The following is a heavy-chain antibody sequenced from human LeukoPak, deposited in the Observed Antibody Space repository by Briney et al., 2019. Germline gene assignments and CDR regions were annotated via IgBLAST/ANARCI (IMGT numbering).Heavy chain of an antibody. J-gene: IGHJ6*03. CDR3: ARSTETTYMDV. D-gene: IGHD4-17*01. CDR1: GGSIYSYY. CDR2: MSASGST. Sequence: PSETLSLTCTVSGGSIYSYYWTWIRQPAGKRLEWIGRMSASGSTNYNPSLKSRVTISVDTSKNQFSLKLSSVTAADTAVYYCARSTETTYMDVWGKGTTVTISS. V-gene: IGHV4-4*07.